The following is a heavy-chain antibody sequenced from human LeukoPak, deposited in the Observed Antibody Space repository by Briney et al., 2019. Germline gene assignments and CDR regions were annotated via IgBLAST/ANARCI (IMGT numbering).Heavy chain of an antibody. Sequence: SETLSLTCTVSGGSISSGDYYWSWIRQPPGKGLEWIGYIYYSGSTYYNPSLKSRVTISVDTSKNQFSLKLSSVTAADTAVCYCARDRTAGDYYDSSGNYYYGMDVWGQGTTVTVSS. J-gene: IGHJ6*02. D-gene: IGHD3-22*01. CDR2: IYYSGST. CDR3: ARDRTAGDYYDSSGNYYYGMDV. CDR1: GGSISSGDYY. V-gene: IGHV4-30-4*01.